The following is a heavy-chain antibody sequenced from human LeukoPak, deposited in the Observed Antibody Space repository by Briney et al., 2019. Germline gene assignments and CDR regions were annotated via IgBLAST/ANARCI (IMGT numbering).Heavy chain of an antibody. V-gene: IGHV3-48*01. CDR2: VSSSSSTI. D-gene: IGHD3-22*01. CDR3: AREASSGYSDY. CDR1: GFTFSSYS. J-gene: IGHJ4*02. Sequence: PGGSLRLSCAASGFTFSSYSMNWVRQAPGKGRRGFSYVSSSSSTIYYADSVKGRFTISRDNAKNSLYLQMNSLRAEDTAVYYCAREASSGYSDYWGQGTLVTVSS.